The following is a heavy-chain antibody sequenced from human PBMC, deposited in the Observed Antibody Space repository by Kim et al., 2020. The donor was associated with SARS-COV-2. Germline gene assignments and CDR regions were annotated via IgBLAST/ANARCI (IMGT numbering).Heavy chain of an antibody. D-gene: IGHD3-10*01. V-gene: IGHV3-7*03. Sequence: YADSVKGRFTMSRDKAKNSLYLEMNSLRAEDTAIYYCASLDSAQVPGVFWGQGTLVTVSS. J-gene: IGHJ4*02. CDR3: ASLDSAQVPGVF.